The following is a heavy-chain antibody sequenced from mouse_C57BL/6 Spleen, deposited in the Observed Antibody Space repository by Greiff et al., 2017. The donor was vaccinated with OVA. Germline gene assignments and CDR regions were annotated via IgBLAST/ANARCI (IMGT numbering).Heavy chain of an antibody. Sequence: EVQLQQSGPELVKPGASVKISCKASGYTFTDYYMNWVKQSHGKSLEWIGDINPNNGGTSYNQKFKGKATLTVDKSSSTAYMELRSLTSEDSAVYYCARWLLPYFDYWGQGTTLTVSS. J-gene: IGHJ2*01. CDR2: INPNNGGT. D-gene: IGHD2-3*01. V-gene: IGHV1-26*01. CDR3: ARWLLPYFDY. CDR1: GYTFTDYY.